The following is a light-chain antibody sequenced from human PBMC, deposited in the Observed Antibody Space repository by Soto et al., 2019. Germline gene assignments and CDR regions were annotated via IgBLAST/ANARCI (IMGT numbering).Light chain of an antibody. CDR2: GAS. V-gene: IGKV3-20*01. CDR1: QSLSSSY. CDR3: QQYGSSSYT. Sequence: EIVLTQSPGTLSLSPGERATLSCRASQSLSSSYLTWYQQKTGQAPRLLIYGASSRATGIPDRFSGSGSGTDFTLTISRLEPEDFAVYYCQQYGSSSYTFGQGTKLEIK. J-gene: IGKJ2*01.